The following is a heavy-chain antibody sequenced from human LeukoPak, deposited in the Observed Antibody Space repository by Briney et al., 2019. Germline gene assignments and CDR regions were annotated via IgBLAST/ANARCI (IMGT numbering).Heavy chain of an antibody. CDR1: GGSTSSYY. V-gene: IGHV4-59*12. CDR3: ARTTQRGYSSSWYYYYGMDV. CDR2: IYYSGST. D-gene: IGHD6-13*01. J-gene: IGHJ6*02. Sequence: SETLSLTCTVSGGSTSSYYWSWIRQPPGKGLEWIGYIYYSGSTNYNPSLKSRVTISVDTSKNQFSLKLSSVTAADTAVYYCARTTQRGYSSSWYYYYGMDVWGQGTTVTVSS.